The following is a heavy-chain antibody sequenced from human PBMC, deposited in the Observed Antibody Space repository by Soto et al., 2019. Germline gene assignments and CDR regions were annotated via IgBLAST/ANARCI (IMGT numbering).Heavy chain of an antibody. D-gene: IGHD3-9*01. CDR3: ARGGAHYDILTGQKLYYYYYMDV. CDR1: GGSISSGGYY. CDR2: IYYSGST. Sequence: PSDTLSLTCTVSGGSISSGGYYWSWIRQHPGKGLEWIGYIYYSGSTYYNPSLKSRVTISVDTSKNQFSLKLSSVTAADTAVYYCARGGAHYDILTGQKLYYYYYMDVWGKGTTVTVSS. V-gene: IGHV4-31*03. J-gene: IGHJ6*03.